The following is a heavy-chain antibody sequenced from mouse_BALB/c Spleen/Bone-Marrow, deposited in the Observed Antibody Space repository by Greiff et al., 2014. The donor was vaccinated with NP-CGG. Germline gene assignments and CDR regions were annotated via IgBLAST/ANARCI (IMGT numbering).Heavy chain of an antibody. CDR3: AGLITTYFDY. Sequence: EVKVVESGGGLVQPGGSLKLSCAASGFTFSSYAMSWVRQTPEKRLEWVAYISNGGGSTYYPDTVKGRFTISRDNAKNTLYLQMSSLKSEDTAMYYCAGLITTYFDYWGQGTTLTVSS. CDR2: ISNGGGST. CDR1: GFTFSSYA. J-gene: IGHJ2*01. D-gene: IGHD1-1*01. V-gene: IGHV5-12-2*01.